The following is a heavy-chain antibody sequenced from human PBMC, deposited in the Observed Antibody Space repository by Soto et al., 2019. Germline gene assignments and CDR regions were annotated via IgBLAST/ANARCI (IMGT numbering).Heavy chain of an antibody. CDR1: GYTFTSYG. CDR2: ISAYNGNT. CDR3: ARFYYDFWSGYSPDYYFDY. D-gene: IGHD3-3*01. Sequence: QVQLVQSGAEVKKPGASVKVSCKASGYTFTSYGISWVRQAPGQGLEWMGWISAYNGNTNYAQKLQGRVTMTTDTSTSTAYMELRSLTSDDTAVYYCARFYYDFWSGYSPDYYFDYWGQGTLVTVSS. J-gene: IGHJ4*02. V-gene: IGHV1-18*04.